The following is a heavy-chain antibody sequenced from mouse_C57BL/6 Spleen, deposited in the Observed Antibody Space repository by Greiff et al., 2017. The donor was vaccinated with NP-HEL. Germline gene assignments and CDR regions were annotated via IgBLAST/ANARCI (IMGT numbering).Heavy chain of an antibody. J-gene: IGHJ4*01. D-gene: IGHD2-3*01. CDR1: GYTFTSYW. CDR3: ARGEDGYYVGGFMDY. Sequence: QVQLQQPGAELVMPGASVKLSCKASGYTFTSYWMHWVKQRPGQGLEWIGEIDPSDSYTNYNQKFKGKSTLTVDKSSSTAYMQLSSLTSEESAVYYCARGEDGYYVGGFMDYWGQGTSVTVSS. CDR2: IDPSDSYT. V-gene: IGHV1-69*01.